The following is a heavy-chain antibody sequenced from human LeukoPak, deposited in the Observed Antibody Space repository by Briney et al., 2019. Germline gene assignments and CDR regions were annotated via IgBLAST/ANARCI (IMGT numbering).Heavy chain of an antibody. D-gene: IGHD4-17*01. CDR3: ARVTTVTTCVGCRGMDV. Sequence: SETLSLTRTVSGGSISSYYWSWMRQPPGKGLEWMGYIYYSGSTNYNPSLKSRVTISVDTSKNQFSLKLSSVTAADTAVYYCARVTTVTTCVGCRGMDVWGKGTTVTVSS. V-gene: IGHV4-59*01. J-gene: IGHJ6*04. CDR2: IYYSGST. CDR1: GGSISSYY.